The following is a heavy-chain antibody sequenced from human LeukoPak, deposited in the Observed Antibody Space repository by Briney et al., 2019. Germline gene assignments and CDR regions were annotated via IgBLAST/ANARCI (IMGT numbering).Heavy chain of an antibody. V-gene: IGHV1-2*02. Sequence: ASVKVSCRASGYTFTSYYIHWLRQAPGQGFEWIGWSDPKSGATKYEHFQGRVTMTMDTSISTAYMELRRLRFDDTAVYYCATRISYYYDSSGYLDAFDIWGQGTMVTVSS. CDR2: SDPKSGAT. CDR3: ATRISYYYDSSGYLDAFDI. J-gene: IGHJ3*02. CDR1: GYTFTSYY. D-gene: IGHD3-22*01.